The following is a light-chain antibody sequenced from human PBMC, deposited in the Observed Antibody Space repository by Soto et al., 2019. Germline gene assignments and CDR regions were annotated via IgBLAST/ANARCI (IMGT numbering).Light chain of an antibody. CDR2: GAS. CDR3: QQLNSYPRT. J-gene: IGKJ2*01. V-gene: IGKV1-9*01. Sequence: DIQLTQSPSFLSASVGDRVTITCRASQAISSYLAWYHQGPGKAPKLLIYGASTLQSGVPSRFSGSGSGTEFTLTISSLQPGDFATFYCQQLNSYPRTFGQGTKLEIK. CDR1: QAISSY.